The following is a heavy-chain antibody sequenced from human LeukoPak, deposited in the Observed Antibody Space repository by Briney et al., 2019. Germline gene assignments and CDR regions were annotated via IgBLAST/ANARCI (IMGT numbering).Heavy chain of an antibody. J-gene: IGHJ4*02. V-gene: IGHV3-20*04. CDR2: INWNGGST. CDR3: AKLGVIAVAGTAMRRRGVEFDY. CDR1: GFTFDDYG. Sequence: GGSLRLSCAASGFTFDDYGMSWVRQAPGKGLEWVSGINWNGGSTGYADSVKGRFTISRDNSKNTLYLQMNSLRAEDTAVYYCAKLGVIAVAGTAMRRRGVEFDYWGQGTLVTVSS. D-gene: IGHD6-19*01.